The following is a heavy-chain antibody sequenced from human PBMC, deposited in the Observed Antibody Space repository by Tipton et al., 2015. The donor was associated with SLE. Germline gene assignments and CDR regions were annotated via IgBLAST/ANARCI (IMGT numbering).Heavy chain of an antibody. CDR2: INHSGST. CDR1: GGSISSSSYY. CDR3: ARSMVGGNYFDY. D-gene: IGHD2-15*01. Sequence: TLSLTCTVSGGSISSSSYYWGWIRQPPGKGLEWIGEINHSGSTNYNPSLKSRVTISVDTSKNQFSLKLSSVTAADTAVYYCARSMVGGNYFDYWGQGTLVTVSS. J-gene: IGHJ4*02. V-gene: IGHV4-39*07.